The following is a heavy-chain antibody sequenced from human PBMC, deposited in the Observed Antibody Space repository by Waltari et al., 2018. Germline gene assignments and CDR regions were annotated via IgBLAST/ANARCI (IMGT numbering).Heavy chain of an antibody. Sequence: EVQLVESGGGLVQPGGSLRLSCEASGFTFSSYWMHWVRQAPGKGLVWGARSTGDGSGATYGDSVKGRFTISRDNAKNTLFLQMNSLRDEDTAVYYCARYVVVTAGDYWGQGTLVTVSS. CDR2: STGDGSGA. V-gene: IGHV3-74*01. D-gene: IGHD2-21*02. CDR3: ARYVVVTAGDY. J-gene: IGHJ4*02. CDR1: GFTFSSYW.